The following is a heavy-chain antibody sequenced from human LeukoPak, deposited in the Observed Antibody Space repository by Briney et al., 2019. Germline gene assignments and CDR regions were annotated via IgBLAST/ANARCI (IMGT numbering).Heavy chain of an antibody. CDR3: ARDKPYYYDSSGYYSRGGFDY. D-gene: IGHD3-22*01. CDR2: INPNSGGT. CDR1: GYTFTGYY. Sequence: ASVKVSCKASGYTFTGYYMHWVRQAPGQGLEWMGWINPNSGGTNYAQKFQGRVTMTRDTSISTAYMELRSLRSDDTAVYYCARDKPYYYDSSGYYSRGGFDYWGQGTLVTVSS. V-gene: IGHV1-2*02. J-gene: IGHJ4*02.